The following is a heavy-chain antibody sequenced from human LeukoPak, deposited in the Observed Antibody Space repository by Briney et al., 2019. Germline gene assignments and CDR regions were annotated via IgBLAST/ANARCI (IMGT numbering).Heavy chain of an antibody. J-gene: IGHJ1*01. Sequence: SETLSLTCAVYGGSFSGYYWSWIRQPPGKGLEWIGEINHSGSTNYNPSLKSRVTISVDTSKNQFSLKLSSVTAADTAVYYCASGGGYDFWGGYFRRPSQPEYFQHWGQGTLVTVSS. CDR3: ASGGGYDFWGGYFRRPSQPEYFQH. CDR1: GGSFSGYY. D-gene: IGHD3-3*01. CDR2: INHSGST. V-gene: IGHV4-34*01.